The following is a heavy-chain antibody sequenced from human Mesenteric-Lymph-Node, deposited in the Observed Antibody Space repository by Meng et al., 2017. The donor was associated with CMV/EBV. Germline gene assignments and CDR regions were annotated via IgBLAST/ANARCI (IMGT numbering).Heavy chain of an antibody. D-gene: IGHD4-23*01. CDR2: INHSGST. V-gene: IGHV4-34*01. Sequence: QVQLQQWGEGMLKPSETLSLTCAVYGGSFSGYYWSGIRQRPGKGLEWIGEINHSGSTNYNPSLKSRVTISVDTSKNQFSLKLSSVTAADTAVYYCARHQRWLKSEGGFNYWGQGTLVTVSS. CDR3: ARHQRWLKSEGGFNY. J-gene: IGHJ4*02. CDR1: GGSFSGYY.